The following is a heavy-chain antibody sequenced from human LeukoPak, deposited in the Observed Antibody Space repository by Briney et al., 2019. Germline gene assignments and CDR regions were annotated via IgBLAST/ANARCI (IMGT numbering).Heavy chain of an antibody. Sequence: PGRSLRLSRAASGFTFSSYGMHWVRQAPGKGLEWVAVIWYDGSNKYYADSVKGRFTISRDNSKNTLYLQMNSLRAEDTAVYYCARDFGYCTNGVCYNFNYWGQGTLVTVSS. CDR3: ARDFGYCTNGVCYNFNY. V-gene: IGHV3-33*01. CDR2: IWYDGSNK. J-gene: IGHJ4*02. D-gene: IGHD2-8*01. CDR1: GFTFSSYG.